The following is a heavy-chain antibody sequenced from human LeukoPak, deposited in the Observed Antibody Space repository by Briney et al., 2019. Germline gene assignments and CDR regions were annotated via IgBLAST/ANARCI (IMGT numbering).Heavy chain of an antibody. CDR1: GFTFSSYG. J-gene: IGHJ3*02. V-gene: IGHV3-30*18. CDR3: AKGDSSGWSLDAFDI. CDR2: ISYDGSNK. Sequence: PGGSLRLSCAASGFTFSSYGMHWVRQAPGKGLEWVAVISYDGSNKYYADSVKGRFTISRDNSKNTLYLQMSSLRAEDTAVYYCAKGDSSGWSLDAFDIWGQGTMVTVSS. D-gene: IGHD6-19*01.